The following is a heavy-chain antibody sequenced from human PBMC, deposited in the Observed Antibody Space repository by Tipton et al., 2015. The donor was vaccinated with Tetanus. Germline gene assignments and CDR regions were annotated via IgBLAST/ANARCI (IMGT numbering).Heavy chain of an antibody. CDR3: ARIYDFWSGYYSDH. CDR1: GGSINSGTYS. D-gene: IGHD3-3*01. J-gene: IGHJ4*02. Sequence: TLSLTCTVSGGSINSGTYSWGWIRQPPGKGLEWIGSVYNSGGTYYNPSLKSRVTISVYTSKNQFSLKLSSVTAADTAVYYCARIYDFWSGYYSDHWGQGTLVTVSS. V-gene: IGHV4-39*01. CDR2: VYNSGGT.